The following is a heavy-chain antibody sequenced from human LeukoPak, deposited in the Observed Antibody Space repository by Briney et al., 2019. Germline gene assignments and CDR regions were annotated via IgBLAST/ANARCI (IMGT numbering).Heavy chain of an antibody. D-gene: IGHD3-10*01. J-gene: IGHJ4*02. Sequence: GGSLRLSCAASGFTFSSYEMNWVRQAPGKGLEWVSYISSSGSTIYYADSVKGRFTISRDNAKNSLYLQMNSLRAEDTAVYYCARDQGIDEADYWGQGTLVTVSS. CDR1: GFTFSSYE. CDR2: ISSSGSTI. CDR3: ARDQGIDEADY. V-gene: IGHV3-48*03.